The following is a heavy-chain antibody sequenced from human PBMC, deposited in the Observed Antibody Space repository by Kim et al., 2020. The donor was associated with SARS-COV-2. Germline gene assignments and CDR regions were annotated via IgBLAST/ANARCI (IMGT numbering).Heavy chain of an antibody. CDR2: FDPEDGET. J-gene: IGHJ6*02. Sequence: ASVKVSCKVSGYTLTELSMHWVRQAPGKGLEWMGGFDPEDGETIYAQKFQGRVTMTEDTSTDTAYMELSSLRSEDTAVYYCATDRVPHYYYGSGRGGYYYYYGMDVWGQGTTVTVSS. V-gene: IGHV1-24*01. CDR1: GYTLTELS. D-gene: IGHD3-10*01. CDR3: ATDRVPHYYYGSGRGGYYYYYGMDV.